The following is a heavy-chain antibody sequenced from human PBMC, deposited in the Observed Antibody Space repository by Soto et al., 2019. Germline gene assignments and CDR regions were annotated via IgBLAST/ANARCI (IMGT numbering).Heavy chain of an antibody. CDR1: GFTFSSYG. Sequence: GGTLRLSCAASGFTFSSYGMHWVRPAPGKGLEWVAVISYDGSNKYYADSVQGRFTISRDNSKNTLYLQMHSLRAEDTAVYYCAKDFQHYYDSSGLFDFWGQRTLVTVSS. D-gene: IGHD3-22*01. CDR2: ISYDGSNK. CDR3: AKDFQHYYDSSGLFDF. V-gene: IGHV3-30*18. J-gene: IGHJ4*01.